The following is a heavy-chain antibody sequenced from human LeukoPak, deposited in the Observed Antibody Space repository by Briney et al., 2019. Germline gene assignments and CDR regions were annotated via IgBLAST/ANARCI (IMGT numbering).Heavy chain of an antibody. V-gene: IGHV3-33*01. CDR1: GFTFSSYG. CDR3: ARALTTGYYYYGMDV. CDR2: IWYDGSNK. J-gene: IGHJ6*02. D-gene: IGHD4-11*01. Sequence: PGRSLRLSCAASGFTFSSYGMHWVRQAPGKGLEWVAVIWYDGSNKYYADSVKGRFTISRDNSKNTLYLQMNSLRAGDTAVYYCARALTTGYYYYGMDVWGQGTTVTVSS.